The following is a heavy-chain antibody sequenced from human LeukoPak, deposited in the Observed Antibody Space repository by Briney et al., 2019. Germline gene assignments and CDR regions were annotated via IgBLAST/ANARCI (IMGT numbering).Heavy chain of an antibody. Sequence: PGGSLRVSCVVSGLSFSRYWISWVRQAPGKGLEWVANIKEDGSAKYYVDSVQGRFTISRDNAKSSLYLQMNSLRAEDTAVYYCSSLDTAMSALFGWGQGTLVTVTS. V-gene: IGHV3-7*01. CDR2: IKEDGSAK. CDR1: GLSFSRYW. J-gene: IGHJ4*02. CDR3: SSLDTAMSALFG. D-gene: IGHD5-18*01.